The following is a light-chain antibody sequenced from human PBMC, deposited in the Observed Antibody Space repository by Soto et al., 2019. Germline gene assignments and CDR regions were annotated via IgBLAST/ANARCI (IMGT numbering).Light chain of an antibody. Sequence: DIRMTQSPSTLSDSVGDRVSIPCRASQSISSWLAWYPPTTGKPPKLLINKASSLESGVPSRFSGSGSGTEFTLPLSRLQPDDFETYYCQQYNSSSWTFGQGTKVDIK. CDR1: QSISSW. CDR2: KAS. V-gene: IGKV1-5*03. J-gene: IGKJ1*01. CDR3: QQYNSSSWT.